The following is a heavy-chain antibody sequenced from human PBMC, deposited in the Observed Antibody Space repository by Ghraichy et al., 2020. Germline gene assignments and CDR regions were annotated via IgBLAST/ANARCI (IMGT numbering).Heavy chain of an antibody. CDR1: GVSISSADYS. Sequence: SQTRSLTCAVSGVSISSADYSWTWVRQPPGKAPEWIGYIYRNGDAYYNPSLRSRVTFSVDRSDKQFYLRLTSVTAADTAIYYCAVLASHGVDVWGQGTTVTVSS. CDR3: AVLASHGVDV. V-gene: IGHV4-30-2*01. D-gene: IGHD3-3*01. CDR2: IYRNGDA. J-gene: IGHJ6*02.